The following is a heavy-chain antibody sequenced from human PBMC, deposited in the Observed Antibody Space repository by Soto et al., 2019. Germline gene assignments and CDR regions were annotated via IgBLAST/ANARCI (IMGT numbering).Heavy chain of an antibody. Sequence: GGSLRLSCPASGFTFSSYAMHWVRQAPGKGLEYVSAISSNGGSTYYADSVKGRFTISRDNAKNSLYLQMNSLRAEDTAVYYCARDPFWQWLVYFDYWGQGTLVTVS. CDR3: ARDPFWQWLVYFDY. D-gene: IGHD6-19*01. CDR2: ISSNGGST. V-gene: IGHV3-64*04. CDR1: GFTFSSYA. J-gene: IGHJ4*02.